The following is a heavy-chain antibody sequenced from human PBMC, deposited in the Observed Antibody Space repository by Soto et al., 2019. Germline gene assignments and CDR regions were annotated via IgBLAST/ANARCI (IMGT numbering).Heavy chain of an antibody. V-gene: IGHV1-18*04. CDR1: GFTFTSYG. Sequence: ASVKFSCKASGFTFTSYGISWVRQAPGQGLEWMALISIYNDNTKYAQKVQGRINMTTDTSTSTAYMELRSLRSDDTAVYYCARETYYFGSGTYDDGMDVWGQGTTVTVSS. J-gene: IGHJ6*02. CDR2: ISIYNDNT. D-gene: IGHD3-10*01. CDR3: ARETYYFGSGTYDDGMDV.